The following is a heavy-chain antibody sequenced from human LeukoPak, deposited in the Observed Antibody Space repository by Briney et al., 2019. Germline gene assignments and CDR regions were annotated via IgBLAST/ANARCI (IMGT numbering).Heavy chain of an antibody. CDR2: IRYDGSNK. CDR1: GFTFSSYG. J-gene: IGHJ4*02. V-gene: IGHV3-30*02. CDR3: AKWPYCSSTSCYARQPDY. Sequence: PGGSLRLSCAASGFTFSSYGMHWVRQAPGKGLEWVAFIRYDGSNKYYADSVKGRFTISRDNSKNTLYLQMNSLRAEDTAVYYCAKWPYCSSTSCYARQPDYWGQGTLVTVSS. D-gene: IGHD2-2*01.